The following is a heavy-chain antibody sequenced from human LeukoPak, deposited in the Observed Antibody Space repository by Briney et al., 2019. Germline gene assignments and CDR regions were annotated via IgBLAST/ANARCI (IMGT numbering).Heavy chain of an antibody. J-gene: IGHJ6*02. V-gene: IGHV3-30*18. D-gene: IGHD3-22*01. Sequence: GGSLRLSCAASGFTFSSYGTRWVRQAPGKGLEWVAVISYDGSDQYYADSVKGRFTISRDNSKNTLYLQMNSLRVEDTAVYYCAKYYYDSSAYYYGMDVWGQGTTVTVSS. CDR3: AKYYYDSSAYYYGMDV. CDR2: ISYDGSDQ. CDR1: GFTFSSYG.